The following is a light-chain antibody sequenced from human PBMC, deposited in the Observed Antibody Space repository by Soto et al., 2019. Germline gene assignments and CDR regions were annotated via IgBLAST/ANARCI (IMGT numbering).Light chain of an antibody. CDR2: DAS. V-gene: IGKV3-11*01. CDR1: ESIGNY. J-gene: IGKJ4*01. Sequence: EVVLTQSPATLSLSPGERATLSCRASESIGNYLAWYQQKLGQAPKLLIYDASHRAIGIPGRFSGDGSGTDFHLTISSLEPEDFAVYYCQGRSDWPPRLTFGGGTKVEIK. CDR3: QGRSDWPPRLT.